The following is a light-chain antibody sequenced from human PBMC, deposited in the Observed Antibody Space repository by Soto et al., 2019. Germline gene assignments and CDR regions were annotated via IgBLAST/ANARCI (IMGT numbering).Light chain of an antibody. Sequence: AIQMTQSPSSLSASVGDRVTITCRASQDIKNELGWYQQKPGKAPNVLIYAASTLLSGVPSRFRGTASCSDFTLTISSLQPEDFATYYCLQDHNYPRTFGQGTRVEIK. V-gene: IGKV1-6*01. J-gene: IGKJ1*01. CDR1: QDIKNE. CDR2: AAS. CDR3: LQDHNYPRT.